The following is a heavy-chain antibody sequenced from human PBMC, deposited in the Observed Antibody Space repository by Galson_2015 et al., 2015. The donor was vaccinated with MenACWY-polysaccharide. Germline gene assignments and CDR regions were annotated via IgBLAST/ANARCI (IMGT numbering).Heavy chain of an antibody. CDR3: VRGYSGGGDY. CDR1: GFTFSTYW. Sequence: SLRLSCAASGFTFSTYWMNWVRQVPGKGLVWVSHINYDGRTTSYADSVRGRSTISRDNAKSTLYLQMSSLRAEDTAIYYCVRGYSGGGDYWGQGTLVTVSS. D-gene: IGHD2-15*01. V-gene: IGHV3-74*01. J-gene: IGHJ4*02. CDR2: INYDGRTT.